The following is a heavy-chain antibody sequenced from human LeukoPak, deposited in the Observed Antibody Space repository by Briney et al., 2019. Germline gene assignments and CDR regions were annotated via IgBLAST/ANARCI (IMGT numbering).Heavy chain of an antibody. CDR2: ISGIGTTM. CDR1: GFTFRSYA. J-gene: IGHJ4*02. D-gene: IGHD6-19*01. V-gene: IGHV3-48*03. Sequence: GGSLRLSCEASGFTFRSYAMVWVRRAPGKGLEYISYISGIGTTMYHADSVKGRFTISRDNAKNSVFLQMNSLRIEDTAVYYCARDVSYTSGNFDYWGQGTLVTVSS. CDR3: ARDVSYTSGNFDY.